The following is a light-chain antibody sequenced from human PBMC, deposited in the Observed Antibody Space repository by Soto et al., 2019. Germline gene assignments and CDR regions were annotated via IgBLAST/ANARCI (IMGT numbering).Light chain of an antibody. V-gene: IGLV1-40*01. CDR1: NSNVGGGYD. CDR2: ADN. J-gene: IGLJ2*01. CDR3: QSYEPTRTVV. Sequence: QSVLTQPASVSGAPGQSVTISCTGSNSNVGGGYDVSWYQQLPGTAPKLLIYADNNRPSGVPNRFSGSKSGTSASLAISGLQAEDEADYYCQSYEPTRTVVFGGGTKLTVL.